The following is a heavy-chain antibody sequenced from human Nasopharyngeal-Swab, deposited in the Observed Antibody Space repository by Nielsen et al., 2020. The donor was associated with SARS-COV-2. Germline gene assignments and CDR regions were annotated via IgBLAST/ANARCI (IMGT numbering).Heavy chain of an antibody. Sequence: GGSLRLSCAAPGFTFSTYNMNWVRQAPGKGLEWVSSISGGSNYIYYADSLKGRFSIFRDNAKNSLYLEIDSLRAEDTAVYYCAREVVSLYYFDYWGQGTLVTVSS. V-gene: IGHV3-21*01. CDR2: ISGGSNYI. D-gene: IGHD2-15*01. CDR1: GFTFSTYN. CDR3: AREVVSLYYFDY. J-gene: IGHJ4*02.